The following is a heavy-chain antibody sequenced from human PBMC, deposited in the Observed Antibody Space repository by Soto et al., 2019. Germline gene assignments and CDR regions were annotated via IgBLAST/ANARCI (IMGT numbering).Heavy chain of an antibody. V-gene: IGHV3-66*01. Sequence: EVQLVESGGGLVQPGGSLRLSCAASGFTVSSNYMSWVRQAPGKGLEWVSVIYSGGSTYYADSVKGRFTISRDNSKNTLYLQMNSLRAEGTAVYYCVRDPGEYCSGGSCSNDAFDIWGQGTMVNVSS. CDR2: IYSGGST. J-gene: IGHJ3*02. D-gene: IGHD2-15*01. CDR1: GFTVSSNY. CDR3: VRDPGEYCSGGSCSNDAFDI.